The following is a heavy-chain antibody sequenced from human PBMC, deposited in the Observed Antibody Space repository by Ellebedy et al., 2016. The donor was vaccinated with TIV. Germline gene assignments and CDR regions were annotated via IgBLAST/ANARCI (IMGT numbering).Heavy chain of an antibody. D-gene: IGHD2-15*01. Sequence: GESLKISCATSGFTFSGSAMHWVRQASGKGLEWVGRIRSKAYSYATVYTASVKGRFTISRDNSKNTLYLQMNSLRPEDTAVYYCARDVRTYFHDDGGFDYWGQGTLVSVSS. CDR1: GFTFSGSA. CDR3: ARDVRTYFHDDGGFDY. V-gene: IGHV3-73*01. CDR2: IRSKAYSYAT. J-gene: IGHJ4*02.